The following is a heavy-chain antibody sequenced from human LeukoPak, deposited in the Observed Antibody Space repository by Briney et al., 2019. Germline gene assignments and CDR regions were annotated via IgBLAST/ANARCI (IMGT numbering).Heavy chain of an antibody. V-gene: IGHV1-2*04. J-gene: IGHJ6*02. CDR3: ARDGGAEINYYYGMDV. CDR2: INPNSGGT. Sequence: ASVKVSCKASGYTFTGYYMHWVRQAPGQGLEWMGWINPNSGGTNYAQKFQGWVTMTRDTSISTAYMELSRLRSDDTAVYYCARDGGAEINYYYGMDVWGQGTTVTVSS. D-gene: IGHD2-15*01. CDR1: GYTFTGYY.